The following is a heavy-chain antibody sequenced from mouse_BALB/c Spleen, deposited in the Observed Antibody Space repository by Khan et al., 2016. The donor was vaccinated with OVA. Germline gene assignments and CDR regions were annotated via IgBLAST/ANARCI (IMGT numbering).Heavy chain of an antibody. CDR3: AREGLRGVAMDY. CDR2: IYPGDGRT. J-gene: IGHJ4*01. Sequence: QVQLQQSGPELVKPGASVKISCKASGYTFTAYDINRGKQRPGEGLEGMGWIYPGDGRTQYNEDFKGKATMTADRSYNTAYIQLILLSSDNSAVYFWAREGLRGVAMDYWGQGTSVSVSS. D-gene: IGHD2-4*01. V-gene: IGHV1S56*01. CDR1: GYTFTAYD.